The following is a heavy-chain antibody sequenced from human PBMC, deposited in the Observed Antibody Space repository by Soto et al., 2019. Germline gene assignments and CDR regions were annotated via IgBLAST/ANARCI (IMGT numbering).Heavy chain of an antibody. D-gene: IGHD2-15*01. V-gene: IGHV4-61*08. CDR1: GVSVSSGGFH. CDR3: ATGEGRGNNCYSALPVYY. J-gene: IGHJ4*02. Sequence: QVQLPESGPGLVKPSETLSLTCNVSGVSVSSGGFHWSWIRQPPGKGLEWIGYVYYNGITNYTPSLKSRVTMSVVTSTNQFSLKMTSVTAADPAVYYCATGEGRGNNCYSALPVYYWGQGTLGSVPS. CDR2: VYYNGIT.